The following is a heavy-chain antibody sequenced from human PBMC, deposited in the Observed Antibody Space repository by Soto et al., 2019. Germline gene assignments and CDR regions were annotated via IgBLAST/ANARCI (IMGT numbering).Heavy chain of an antibody. CDR1: GFTFSNYW. CDR3: VRVKGVDCSGGSCSAGDL. D-gene: IGHD2-15*01. Sequence: EVQLVESGGGLVQPGGSLRLSCAASGFTFSNYWMHWVRQAPGKGLVWVSRVNQDGTSTTYGDSVKGRFTISRDNAKNTLYLQMSSLRAEDTAVYYCVRVKGVDCSGGSCSAGDLWGRGTLVSVSS. J-gene: IGHJ2*01. CDR2: VNQDGTST. V-gene: IGHV3-74*01.